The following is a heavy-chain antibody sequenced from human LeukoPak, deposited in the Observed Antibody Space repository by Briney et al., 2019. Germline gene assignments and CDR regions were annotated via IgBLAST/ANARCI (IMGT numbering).Heavy chain of an antibody. CDR3: AKDRCSNGVGCYYYYMDV. J-gene: IGHJ6*03. CDR2: ISGSGGST. CDR1: GFTFSSYA. D-gene: IGHD2-8*01. Sequence: SGGSLRLSCVASGFTFSSYAMSWVRQAPGKGLEWVSAISGSGGSTYYADSVKGRFSISRDSSKNILYLQMNSLRAEDTAVYYCAKDRCSNGVGCYYYYMDVWGKGTTVTISS. V-gene: IGHV3-23*01.